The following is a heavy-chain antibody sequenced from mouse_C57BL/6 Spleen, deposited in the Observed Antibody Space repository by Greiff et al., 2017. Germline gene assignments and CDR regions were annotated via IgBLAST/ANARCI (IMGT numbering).Heavy chain of an antibody. CDR3: ARYYGSSPYFDY. CDR1: GYTFTSYW. CDR2: IHPNSGST. Sequence: QVQLQQPGAELVKPGASMKLSCKASGYTFTSYWMHWVKQRPGQGLEWIGMIHPNSGSTNYNEKFKSKATLTVDKSSSTAYMQLSSLTSEDSAVYYCARYYGSSPYFDYWGQGTTLTVSS. J-gene: IGHJ2*01. V-gene: IGHV1-64*01. D-gene: IGHD1-1*01.